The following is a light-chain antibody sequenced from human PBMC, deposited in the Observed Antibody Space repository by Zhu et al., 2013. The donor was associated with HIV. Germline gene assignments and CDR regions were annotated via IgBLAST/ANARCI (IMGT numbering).Light chain of an antibody. CDR3: QQYGSSLQ. Sequence: EIVLTQSPATLSLSPGERATLSCRASQSVSSYLAWYQHKPGQAPRLLIYDASKRATGIPARFSGSGSGTDFTLTISRMEPGDFAVYYCQQYGSSLQFGQGTKVDIK. CDR2: DAS. V-gene: IGKV3-11*01. J-gene: IGKJ1*01. CDR1: QSVSSY.